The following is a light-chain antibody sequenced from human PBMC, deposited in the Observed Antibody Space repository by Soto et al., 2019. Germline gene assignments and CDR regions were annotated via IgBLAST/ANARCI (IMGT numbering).Light chain of an antibody. V-gene: IGLV2-14*03. CDR1: GSNLGGYNF. Sequence: QSALTQPASVSGSRGQSITISCTGVGSNLGGYNFISWFQLRPDRAPKLIIFDVSSRPSGVSDRFSGSKSCNTASLTISGLQAEDEADYYCSSYTTTSTYVFGGGTKLTVL. J-gene: IGLJ2*01. CDR2: DVS. CDR3: SSYTTTSTYV.